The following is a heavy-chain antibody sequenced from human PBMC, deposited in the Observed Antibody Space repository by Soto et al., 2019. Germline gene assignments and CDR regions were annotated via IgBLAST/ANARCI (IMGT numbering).Heavy chain of an antibody. CDR3: AKDLGYSSSWSIDY. CDR1: GFTFSSYA. Sequence: GSLRLSCAASGFTFSSYAMSWVRQAPGKGLEWVSAISGSGGSTYYADSVKGRFTISRDNSKNTLYLQMNSLRAEDTAVYYCAKDLGYSSSWSIDYWGQGTLVTVSS. V-gene: IGHV3-23*01. D-gene: IGHD6-13*01. CDR2: ISGSGGST. J-gene: IGHJ4*02.